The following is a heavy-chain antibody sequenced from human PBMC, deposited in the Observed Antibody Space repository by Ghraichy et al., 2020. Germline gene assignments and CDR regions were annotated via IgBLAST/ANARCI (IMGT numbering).Heavy chain of an antibody. Sequence: ASVKVSCKVSGYTLTELSMHWVRQAPGKGLEWMGGFDPEDGETIYAQKFQGRVTMTEDTSTDTAYMELSSLRSEDTAVYYCATKLIAVAGTGFDYWGQGTLVTVSS. J-gene: IGHJ4*02. CDR3: ATKLIAVAGTGFDY. V-gene: IGHV1-24*01. CDR2: FDPEDGET. D-gene: IGHD6-19*01. CDR1: GYTLTELS.